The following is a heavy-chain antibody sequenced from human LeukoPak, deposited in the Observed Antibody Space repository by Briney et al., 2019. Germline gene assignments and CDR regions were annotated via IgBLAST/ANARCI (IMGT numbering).Heavy chain of an antibody. D-gene: IGHD4-17*01. CDR2: MSNSGENT. CDR3: ARARAPVTRISSFDI. CDR1: GFTFSKYF. Sequence: GFLRPSCAAAGFTFSKYFMQWVRPTPGKGLGWVGIMSNSGENTFYGEAVKGRFTISRDNAKNTLYLQMNSLRAEDTAVYYCARARAPVTRISSFDIWGQGTMVTVSS. J-gene: IGHJ3*02. V-gene: IGHV3-33*05.